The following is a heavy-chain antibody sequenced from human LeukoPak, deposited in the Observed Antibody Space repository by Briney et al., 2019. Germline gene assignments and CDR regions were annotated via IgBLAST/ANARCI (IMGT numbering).Heavy chain of an antibody. Sequence: ASVKVSCKASGYTFTGYYMHWVRQAPGQGLEWMGGIIPMFGTASYAQKFQGRVTITADESTSTAYMELSSLRSEDTAVYYCARVIDYDFDYWGQGTLVTVSS. CDR3: ARVIDYDFDY. CDR1: GYTFTGYY. CDR2: IIPMFGTA. V-gene: IGHV1-69*13. D-gene: IGHD3-16*01. J-gene: IGHJ4*02.